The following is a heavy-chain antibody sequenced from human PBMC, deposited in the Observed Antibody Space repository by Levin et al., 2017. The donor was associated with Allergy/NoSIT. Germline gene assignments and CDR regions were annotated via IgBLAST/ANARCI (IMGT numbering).Heavy chain of an antibody. CDR1: GGSISSSSYY. CDR3: ARHQGSGWHRYGLIDY. D-gene: IGHD6-19*01. V-gene: IGHV4-39*01. Sequence: SETLSLTCTVSGGSISSSSYYWGWIRQPPGKGLEWIGSIYYSGSTYYNPSLKSRVTISVDTSKNQFSLKLSSVTAADTAVYYCARHQGSGWHRYGLIDYWGQGTLVTVSS. J-gene: IGHJ4*02. CDR2: IYYSGST.